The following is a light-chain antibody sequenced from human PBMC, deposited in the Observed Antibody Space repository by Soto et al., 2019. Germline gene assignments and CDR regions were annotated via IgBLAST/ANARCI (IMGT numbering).Light chain of an antibody. CDR1: SSDVGGYNY. CDR3: SSYISSAAYV. Sequence: QSVLTQPASVSGSPGQSITISCTGTSSDVGGYNYVSWYQLHPGKAPKLILYEVTNWPSGVSDRFSGSKSGNTASLTISGLQPEDEDDYYCSSYISSAAYVFGTGTKVTVL. J-gene: IGLJ1*01. V-gene: IGLV2-14*01. CDR2: EVT.